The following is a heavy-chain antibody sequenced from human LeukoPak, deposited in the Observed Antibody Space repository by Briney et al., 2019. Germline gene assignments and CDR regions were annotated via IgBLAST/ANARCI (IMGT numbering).Heavy chain of an antibody. CDR2: IGTGDDT. J-gene: IGHJ6*02. Sequence: GGSLRLSCAASGFTFSTYDMHWVRQVTGKGLEWASAIGTGDDTYYLGSVKGRFTISRENAKNVLYLQMSSLRAEDTAVYYCAREIRETVVTRHYYYGIDVWGQGTTVTVSS. CDR3: AREIRETVVTRHYYYGIDV. V-gene: IGHV3-13*01. CDR1: GFTFSTYD. D-gene: IGHD2-15*01.